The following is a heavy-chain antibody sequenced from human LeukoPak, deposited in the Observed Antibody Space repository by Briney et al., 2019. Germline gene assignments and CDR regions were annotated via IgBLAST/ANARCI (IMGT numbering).Heavy chain of an antibody. D-gene: IGHD3-22*01. CDR3: ARDPDSSGYGVFDY. V-gene: IGHV1-46*01. Sequence: ASVKVSCKASGYTFTRYYMHWVRQAPGQGLEWMGIINPSGGSTSYAQKFQGRFTMTRDMSTSTVYMELSSLRSEDTAVYYWARDPDSSGYGVFDYWGQGTLVTVSS. CDR1: GYTFTRYY. CDR2: INPSGGST. J-gene: IGHJ4*02.